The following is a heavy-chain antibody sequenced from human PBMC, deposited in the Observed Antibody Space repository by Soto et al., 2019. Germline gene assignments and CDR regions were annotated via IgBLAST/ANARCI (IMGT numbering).Heavy chain of an antibody. CDR1: RFTFSSYA. CDR2: ISGSGGST. D-gene: IGHD2-2*01. CDR3: AKSPGYCSRTACAEYYQYFDS. J-gene: IGHJ4*02. Sequence: GGSLRLSCAASRFTFSSYAMSWVRQAPGKGLEWVSAISGSGGSTYYADSVKGRFTISRDNSKSTLYLQMSSLRAEDTAVYYCAKSPGYCSRTACAEYYQYFDSWGQGTLVTVSS. V-gene: IGHV3-23*01.